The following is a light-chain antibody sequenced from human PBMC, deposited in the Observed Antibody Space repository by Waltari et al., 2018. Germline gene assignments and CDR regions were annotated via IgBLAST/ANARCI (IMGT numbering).Light chain of an antibody. Sequence: QSAVTQPVSMSGSPGQSITLSCAGSSSDIGAFKYVSWYPQHPGDAPKVIIYNVSERPSGVSNRFSGSKSGNTASLTISGLQTEDEAVYYCAAWDESHYVFGPGTKVTVL. J-gene: IGLJ1*01. V-gene: IGLV2-14*03. CDR2: NVS. CDR3: AAWDESHYV. CDR1: SSDIGAFKY.